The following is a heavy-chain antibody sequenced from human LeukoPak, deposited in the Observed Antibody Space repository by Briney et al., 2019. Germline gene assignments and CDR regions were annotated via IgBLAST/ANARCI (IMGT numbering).Heavy chain of an antibody. Sequence: PGGSLRLSCAASGFTFGSYAMSWVRQAPGKGLQWVSAISGSSGSTYYADSVKGRFTISRDNSKNMLYLQMNSLRAEDTAVYYCAKDRVGPDGVDYFDYWGQGTLVTVSS. J-gene: IGHJ4*02. CDR3: AKDRVGPDGVDYFDY. CDR2: ISGSSGST. V-gene: IGHV3-23*01. CDR1: GFTFGSYA. D-gene: IGHD1-14*01.